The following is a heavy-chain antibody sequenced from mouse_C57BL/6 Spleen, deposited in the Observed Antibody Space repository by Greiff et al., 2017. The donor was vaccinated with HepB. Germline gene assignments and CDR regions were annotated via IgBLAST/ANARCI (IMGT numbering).Heavy chain of an antibody. J-gene: IGHJ2*01. CDR3: TVINFDY. V-gene: IGHV14-4*01. Sequence: VQLKQSGAELVRPGASVKLSCTASGFNIKDDYMHWVKQRPEQGLEWIGWIDPENGDTEYASKFQGKATITADTSSNTAYLQLSSLTSEDTAVYYCTVINFDYWGQGTTLTVSS. CDR1: GFNIKDDY. CDR2: IDPENGDT.